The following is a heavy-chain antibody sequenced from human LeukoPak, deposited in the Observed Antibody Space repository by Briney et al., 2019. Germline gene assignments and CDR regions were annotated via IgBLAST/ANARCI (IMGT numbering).Heavy chain of an antibody. Sequence: GASAKVSCKASGYTFTNYGISWVRQAPGQGLEWMGWISAYNGHTNYAQKFQGRVTMTTDTSTSTAYMDLRSLRSDDTAVYYCARDLMTTVTTSVDYWGQGTVVTVSS. CDR2: ISAYNGHT. D-gene: IGHD4-17*01. V-gene: IGHV1-18*01. CDR3: ARDLMTTVTTSVDY. CDR1: GYTFTNYG. J-gene: IGHJ4*02.